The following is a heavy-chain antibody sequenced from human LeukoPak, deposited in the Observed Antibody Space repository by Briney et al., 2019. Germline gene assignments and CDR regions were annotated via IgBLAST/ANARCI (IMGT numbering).Heavy chain of an antibody. J-gene: IGHJ6*04. V-gene: IGHV4-34*01. CDR1: GGSLSGYY. CDR3: ARERGITLVRGVISPV. D-gene: IGHD3-10*01. Sequence: PSETLSLTCAVYGGSLSGYYWSWIRQPPGKGLEWIGEINHSGSTNYNPSLKSRVTISVDTSKNQFSLKLSSVTAADTAVYYCARERGITLVRGVISPVWGKGTTVPVSS. CDR2: INHSGST.